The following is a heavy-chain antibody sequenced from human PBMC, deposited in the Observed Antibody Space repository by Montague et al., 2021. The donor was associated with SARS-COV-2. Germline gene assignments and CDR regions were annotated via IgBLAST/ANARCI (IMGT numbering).Heavy chain of an antibody. CDR1: GFTFSSYS. CDR2: ISSSSSYI. D-gene: IGHD4-17*01. V-gene: IGHV3-21*01. CDR3: ARDHDYGDYSVGWFDP. Sequence: SLRLSCAASGFTFSSYSVNWVRQAPGKGLEWVSSISSSSSYIYYADSVKGRFTISRDNAKNSLYLQMNSLRAEDTAVYYCARDHDYGDYSVGWFDPWGQGTLVTVSS. J-gene: IGHJ5*02.